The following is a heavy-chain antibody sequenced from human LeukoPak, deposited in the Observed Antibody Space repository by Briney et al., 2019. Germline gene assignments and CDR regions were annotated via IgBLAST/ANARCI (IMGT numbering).Heavy chain of an antibody. D-gene: IGHD3-9*01. V-gene: IGHV5-51*01. CDR1: GDSFTSYW. CDR2: IYPSDSDT. Sequence: GESLKISCKGSGDSFTSYWIGWVRHMPGKGLEWMGIIYPSDSDTRYNASFQGQVTISADKSISTAYLQWSSLKASETAMYYCARREQYYDILTGYQHAYYFDYWGQGTLVTVSS. CDR3: ARREQYYDILTGYQHAYYFDY. J-gene: IGHJ4*02.